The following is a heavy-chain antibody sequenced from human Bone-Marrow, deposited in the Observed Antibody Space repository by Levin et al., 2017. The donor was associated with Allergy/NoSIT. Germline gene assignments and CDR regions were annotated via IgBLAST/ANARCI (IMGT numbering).Heavy chain of an antibody. CDR1: GYNFIAYY. CDR3: GREVQSFDS. V-gene: IGHV1-2*02. D-gene: IGHD1-1*01. Sequence: ASVKVSCKASGYNFIAYYIHWVRQAPGQGLEWIGWVRPMTGGTNYAHRFQGRVTMTLDTSISTAYMELTSLTSDDTAIYYCGREVQSFDSWCRETRVALSS. J-gene: IGHJ4*02. CDR2: VRPMTGGT.